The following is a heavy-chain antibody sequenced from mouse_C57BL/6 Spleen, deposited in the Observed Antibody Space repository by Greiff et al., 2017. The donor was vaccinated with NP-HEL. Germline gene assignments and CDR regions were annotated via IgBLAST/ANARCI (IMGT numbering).Heavy chain of an antibody. J-gene: IGHJ2*01. Sequence: EVQLQQSGPELVKPGASVKIPCKASGYTFTDYNMDWVKQSHGKSLEWIGDINPNNGGTIYNQKFKGKATLTVDKSSSTAYMELRSLTSEDTAVYYWARADGYYDYFAYWGQGTTLTVSS. CDR3: ARADGYYDYFAY. CDR2: INPNNGGT. D-gene: IGHD2-3*01. V-gene: IGHV1-18*01. CDR1: GYTFTDYN.